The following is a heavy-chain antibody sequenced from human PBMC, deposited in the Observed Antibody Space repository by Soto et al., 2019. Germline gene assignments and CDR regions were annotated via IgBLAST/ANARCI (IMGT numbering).Heavy chain of an antibody. V-gene: IGHV4-59*08. D-gene: IGHD3-16*01. J-gene: IGHJ4*02. CDR1: GGSISSYY. CDR3: ARRWGTTFDY. Sequence: QVQLQQSGPGLVKPSETLSLTCTVSGGSISSYYWSWIRQPPGKGLEWIGYIYYSGSTNYNPSLTSRIATAVDASKNEFSLQLRSVPAPDPAVYYCARRWGTTFDYWGQGTLVTVSS. CDR2: IYYSGST.